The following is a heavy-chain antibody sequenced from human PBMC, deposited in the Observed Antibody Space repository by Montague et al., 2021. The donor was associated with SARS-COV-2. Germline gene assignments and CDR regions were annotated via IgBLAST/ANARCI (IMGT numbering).Heavy chain of an antibody. D-gene: IGHD3-10*01. CDR3: ARLSNYYGSGSYYPHNYYYYGMDV. V-gene: IGHV4-39*01. J-gene: IGHJ6*02. CDR1: GGSISSSSYY. CDR2: IYYSGST. Sequence: SETLSLTCTVSGGSISSSSYYWGWIRQPPGKRLEWIGSIYYSGSTYYNESLKSRVTISVDTSKNQFSLKLSSVTAADTAVYYCARLSNYYGSGSYYPHNYYYYGMDVWGQGTTVTVSS.